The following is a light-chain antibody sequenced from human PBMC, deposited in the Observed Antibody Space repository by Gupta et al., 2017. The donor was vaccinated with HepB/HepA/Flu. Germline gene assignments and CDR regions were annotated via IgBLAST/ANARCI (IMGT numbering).Light chain of an antibody. V-gene: IGLV2-11*01. CDR2: DFS. Sequence: QSALTQPRSVSGSPGQSVTISCTGSSSDVGGYNYVSWYQQHPGKAPKLMIYDFSNRPSGVPDRFSGSKSGNAASLTISGLQAEDEAEYYCCSYAGSYTVVFGGGTKLTVL. CDR3: CSYAGSYTVV. J-gene: IGLJ2*01. CDR1: SSDVGGYNY.